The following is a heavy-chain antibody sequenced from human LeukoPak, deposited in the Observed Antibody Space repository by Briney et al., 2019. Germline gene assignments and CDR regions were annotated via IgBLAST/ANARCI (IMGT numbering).Heavy chain of an antibody. V-gene: IGHV1-2*02. D-gene: IGHD2-15*01. CDR3: ARSVEGYCRGGSCYSYSYYMDV. CDR1: GYTFIGYY. J-gene: IGHJ6*03. CDR2: INPNSGGT. Sequence: ASVKVSCKASGYTFIGYYMHWVRQAPGQGLEWMGWINPNSGGTNYAQKFQGRVTMTRDTSISTAYMELSRLRSDDTAVYYCARSVEGYCRGGSCYSYSYYMDVWGKGTTVTVSS.